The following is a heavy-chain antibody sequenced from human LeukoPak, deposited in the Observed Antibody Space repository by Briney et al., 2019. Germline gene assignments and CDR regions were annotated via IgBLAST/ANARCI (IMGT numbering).Heavy chain of an antibody. V-gene: IGHV4-39*01. J-gene: IGHJ4*02. CDR2: IYYSGST. CDR3: ARHNNYCDCSGYGDY. Sequence: SETLSLTCTVSGGSISSSSYYWGWIRQPPGKGLEWIGSIYYSGSTYYNPSLKSRVTITVDTSKNQFSLKLSSVTAADTAVYYCARHNNYCDCSGYGDYWGQGTLVTVSS. CDR1: GGSISSSSYY. D-gene: IGHD3-22*01.